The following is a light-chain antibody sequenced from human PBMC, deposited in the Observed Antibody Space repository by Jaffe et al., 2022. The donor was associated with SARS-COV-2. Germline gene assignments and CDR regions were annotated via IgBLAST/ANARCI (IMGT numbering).Light chain of an antibody. CDR1: QTISHC. CDR2: AAS. CDR3: QQTYNSPRT. V-gene: IGKV1-39*01. J-gene: IGKJ2*02. Sequence: DIQMTQSPSFLSASVGDRVTITCRASQTISHCLNWYQQKPGKAPRLLIYAASSLQSGVPSRFSGSGSGTDFTLTISSLQPDDFATYYCQQTYNSPRTFGQGTKLE.